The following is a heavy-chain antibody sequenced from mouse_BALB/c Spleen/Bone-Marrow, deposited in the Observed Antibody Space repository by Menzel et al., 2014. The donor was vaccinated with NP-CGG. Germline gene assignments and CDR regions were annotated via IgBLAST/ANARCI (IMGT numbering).Heavy chain of an antibody. CDR3: ARSPQRDYAMDY. CDR1: GFTFSSYA. V-gene: IGHV5-9-4*01. J-gene: IGHJ4*01. CDR2: ISSGGSYT. D-gene: IGHD3-2*02. Sequence: EVQLVESGGGLVKPGGSLKFSCAASGFTFSSYAMSWVRQSPEKRLEWVAEISSGGSYTYYPDTVTGRFTISRDNAKNTLYLEMSSLRSEDTAMYYCARSPQRDYAMDYWGQGTSVTVSS.